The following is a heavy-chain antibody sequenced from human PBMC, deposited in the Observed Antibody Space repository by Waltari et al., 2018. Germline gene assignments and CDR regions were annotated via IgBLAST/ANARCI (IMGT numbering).Heavy chain of an antibody. J-gene: IGHJ4*02. D-gene: IGHD3-10*01. Sequence: QVQLVQSGAEVKKPGASVKVSCKASGSNFTSYYMHWVRQAPGQGLEWMGIINPSGGSTSYAQKFQGRVTMTRDTSTSTVYMELSSLRSEDTAVYYCAREPAGIPCFDYWGQGTLVTVSS. V-gene: IGHV1-46*01. CDR3: AREPAGIPCFDY. CDR1: GSNFTSYY. CDR2: INPSGGST.